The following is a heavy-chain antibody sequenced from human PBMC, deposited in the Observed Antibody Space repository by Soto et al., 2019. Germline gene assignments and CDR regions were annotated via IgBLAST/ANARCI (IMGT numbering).Heavy chain of an antibody. CDR1: GFTFSSYG. CDR3: TTASYFTLKLLRFDY. CDR2: ISYDGSNK. D-gene: IGHD1-7*01. J-gene: IGHJ4*01. V-gene: IGHV3-30*03. Sequence: GGSLRLSCAASGFTFSSYGMHWVRQAPGKGLEWVAVISYDGSNKYYADSVKGRFTISRDNSKNTLYLQMNSLRAEDTAVYYCTTASYFTLKLLRFDYWGLGTLVTVSS.